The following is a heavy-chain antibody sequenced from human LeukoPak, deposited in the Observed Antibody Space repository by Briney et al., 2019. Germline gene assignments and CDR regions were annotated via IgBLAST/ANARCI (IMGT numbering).Heavy chain of an antibody. D-gene: IGHD3-22*01. CDR3: ASDGKYYYDSSGYYGY. Sequence: SVKVSCKASGYTFSGYYIHWVRQAPGQGLEWMGGIIPIFGTANYAQKFQGRVTITADKSTSTAYMELSSLRSEDTAVYYCASDGKYYYDSSGYYGYWGQGTLVTVSS. CDR2: IIPIFGTA. CDR1: GYTFSGYY. J-gene: IGHJ4*02. V-gene: IGHV1-69*06.